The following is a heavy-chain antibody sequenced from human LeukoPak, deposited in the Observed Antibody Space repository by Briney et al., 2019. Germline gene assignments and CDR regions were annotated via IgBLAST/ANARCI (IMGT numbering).Heavy chain of an antibody. CDR3: ARDLALYSSSSGPVDY. V-gene: IGHV4-39*07. J-gene: IGHJ4*02. CDR2: IYYSGST. CDR1: GGSISSSSYY. D-gene: IGHD6-6*01. Sequence: PSETLSLTCTVSGGSISSSSYYWGWIRQPPGKGLEWIGSIYYSGSTYYNPSLKSRVTISVDTSKNQFSLKLSSVTAADTAVYYCARDLALYSSSSGPVDYWGQGTLVTVSS.